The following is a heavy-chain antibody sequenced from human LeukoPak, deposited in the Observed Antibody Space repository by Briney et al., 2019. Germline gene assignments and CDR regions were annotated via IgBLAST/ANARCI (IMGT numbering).Heavy chain of an antibody. V-gene: IGHV4-38-2*02. CDR1: GCSISSGYY. CDR2: IYHSGST. D-gene: IGHD3-22*01. J-gene: IGHJ4*02. CDR3: ARDYYDSSGYGDY. Sequence: PSETLSLTCAVSGCSISSGYYWGWIRQPPGKGLEWIGSIYHSGSTYYNPSLKSRVTISVDTSKNQFSLKLSSVTAADTAVYYCARDYYDSSGYGDYWGQGTLVTVSS.